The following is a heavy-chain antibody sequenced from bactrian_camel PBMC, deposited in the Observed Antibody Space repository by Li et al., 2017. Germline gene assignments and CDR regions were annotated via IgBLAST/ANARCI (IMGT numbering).Heavy chain of an antibody. D-gene: IGHD3*01. J-gene: IGHJ4*01. V-gene: IGHV3S60*01. Sequence: HVQLVESGGGSVQTGGSLTLSCTAPGFTADNCGMDWYRQAAGGRREWVSSLRSDGRTEYTESVKGRFSTSVDKGKDTVFLQMNNLKPEDTALYYCVAQVQQVQGACHWQRDLGTQVTVS. CDR1: GFTADNCG. CDR2: LRSDGRT.